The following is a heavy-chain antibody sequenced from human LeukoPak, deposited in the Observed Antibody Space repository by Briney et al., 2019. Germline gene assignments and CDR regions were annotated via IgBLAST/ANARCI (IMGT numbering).Heavy chain of an antibody. CDR2: ISGSGGST. D-gene: IGHD2-21*02. CDR3: ARNRARHIVVVTAYYYYGMDV. CDR1: GFIFSSYA. Sequence: GGSLRLSCAASGFIFSSYAMSWVRQAPGKGLEWVSAISGSGGSTYYADSVKGRFTISRDNSKNTLYLQMNSLRAEDTAVYYCARNRARHIVVVTAYYYYGMDVWGQGTTVTVSS. J-gene: IGHJ6*02. V-gene: IGHV3-23*01.